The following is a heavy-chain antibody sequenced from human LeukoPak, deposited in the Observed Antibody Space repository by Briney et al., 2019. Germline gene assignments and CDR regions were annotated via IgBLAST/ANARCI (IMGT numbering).Heavy chain of an antibody. Sequence: PSETLSLTCTVSGGSISGHFWNWIRQPPGKGLEWIGYIYYSGSTNYNPSLKSRVTISVDTSKNQFSLKLSSVTAADTAVYYCASGNVVVPAAPYFDYWGQGTLVTVSS. V-gene: IGHV4-59*11. D-gene: IGHD2-2*01. CDR1: GGSISGHF. CDR2: IYYSGST. CDR3: ASGNVVVPAAPYFDY. J-gene: IGHJ4*02.